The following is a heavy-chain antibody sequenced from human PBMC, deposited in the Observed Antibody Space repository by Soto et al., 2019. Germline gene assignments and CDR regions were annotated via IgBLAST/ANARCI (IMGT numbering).Heavy chain of an antibody. CDR2: IYHIGST. V-gene: IGHV4-4*02. D-gene: IGHD2-21*01. CDR3: ARLWGGAFDI. Sequence: LSLTCTVSGGSISSYYWSWVRQPPGKGLEWIGEIYHIGSTNYNPSLKSRVIISVDKSKNQFSLKLSSVTAADTAVYYCARLWGGAFDIWGQETMVTAS. J-gene: IGHJ3*02. CDR1: GGSISSYY.